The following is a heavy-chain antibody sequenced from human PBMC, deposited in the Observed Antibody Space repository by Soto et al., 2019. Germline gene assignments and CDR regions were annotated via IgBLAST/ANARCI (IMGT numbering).Heavy chain of an antibody. Sequence: QVQLVQSGAEVRKPGASVKVSCQASGYTFSSYDLHWVRQAPGQGLEWVAWTNPNSGNTGYAQNFQGRVTVTSDTXXSPGYTERTSLTSGDTGVYYCAREAGSSWSPHHYSRYGVDVWGQGTWVTVSS. CDR1: GYTFSSYD. CDR2: TNPNSGNT. V-gene: IGHV1-8*01. J-gene: IGHJ6*02. D-gene: IGHD6-13*01. CDR3: AREAGSSWSPHHYSRYGVDV.